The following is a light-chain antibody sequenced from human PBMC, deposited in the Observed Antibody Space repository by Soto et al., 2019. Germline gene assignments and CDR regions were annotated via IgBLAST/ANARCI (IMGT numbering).Light chain of an antibody. CDR2: DVS. CDR3: SSYTSSSTPLYV. V-gene: IGLV2-14*01. J-gene: IGLJ1*01. CDR1: SRDVVAYDY. Sequence: QSAPTQPASVSGSPGQAIALSLPGTSRDVVAYDYVSWYQQHPGKAPKLMIYDVSNRPSGVSNRFSGSKSGNTASLTISGLQAEDEADYYCSSYTSSSTPLYVFGTGTKVTVL.